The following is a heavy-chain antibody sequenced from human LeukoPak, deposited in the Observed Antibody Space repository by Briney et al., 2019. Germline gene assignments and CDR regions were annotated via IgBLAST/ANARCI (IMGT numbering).Heavy chain of an antibody. CDR1: GFTFSSYA. V-gene: IGHV3-30*04. J-gene: IGHJ4*02. CDR3: TTGAIYNWKSAY. D-gene: IGHD1-20*01. Sequence: GRSLRLSCAASGFTFSSYAMHWVRQAPGKGLEWVAVISYDGSNKYYADSVKGRFTISRDNSKNTLYLQMNSLRAEDTAVYYCTTGAIYNWKSAYWGQGTLVTVSS. CDR2: ISYDGSNK.